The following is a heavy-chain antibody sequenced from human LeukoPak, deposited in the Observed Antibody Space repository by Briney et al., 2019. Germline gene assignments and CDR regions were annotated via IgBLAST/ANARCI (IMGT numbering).Heavy chain of an antibody. CDR1: GFTFSSYW. D-gene: IGHD5-18*01. Sequence: GGSLRLSFAASGFTFSSYWMSWVRQVPGKGLEWVSYISFSGSPTQYADSVKGRFTISRDNAKNSLYLQMNSLRAEDTAVYYCARPSYGPFDYWGQGTLVTVSS. J-gene: IGHJ4*02. V-gene: IGHV3-48*04. CDR3: ARPSYGPFDY. CDR2: ISFSGSPT.